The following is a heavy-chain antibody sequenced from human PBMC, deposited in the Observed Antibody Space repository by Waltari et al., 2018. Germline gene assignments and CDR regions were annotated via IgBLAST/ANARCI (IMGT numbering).Heavy chain of an antibody. D-gene: IGHD5-18*01. V-gene: IGHV3-23*04. Sequence: EVQLVESGGGLVQRGGSLRLSCAAAGFRFDNYAMNWVLQAPGKGLEWVSAISGRDDSYYADSGRGRFTISRDNSKNTLFLQMNSLRAEDTAVYYCASRYGWPSNDYWGQGTLVTVSS. CDR3: ASRYGWPSNDY. CDR1: GFRFDNYA. CDR2: ISGRDDS. J-gene: IGHJ4*02.